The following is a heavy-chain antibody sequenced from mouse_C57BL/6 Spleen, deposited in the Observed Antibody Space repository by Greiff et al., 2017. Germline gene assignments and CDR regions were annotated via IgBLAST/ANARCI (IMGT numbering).Heavy chain of an antibody. D-gene: IGHD2-4*01. J-gene: IGHJ1*03. CDR2: ISSGSSTI. CDR1: GFTFSDYG. V-gene: IGHV5-17*01. CDR3: ARRDYDGNFDV. Sequence: EVMLVESGGGLVKPGGSLKLSCAASGFTFSDYGMHWVRQAPEKGLEWVAYISSGSSTIYYADTVKGRFNISRDNAKNTLFLQMTSLRSEDTAMYYCARRDYDGNFDVWGTGTTVTVSS.